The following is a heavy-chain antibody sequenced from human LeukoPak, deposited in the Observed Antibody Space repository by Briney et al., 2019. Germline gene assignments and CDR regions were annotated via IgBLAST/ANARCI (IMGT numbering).Heavy chain of an antibody. J-gene: IGHJ4*02. CDR1: GFTFSKAL. Sequence: GGSLRHSCAASGFTFSKALMRRVRQAPGKGLEGVGRIQTKTDGGTTDYAAPVKGRFTISRDDSKNTLYLQMNSLKTEDTAVYYCSTGGTFGGVIVDFWGQGTLVTVSS. CDR2: IQTKTDGGTT. CDR3: STGGTFGGVIVDF. D-gene: IGHD3-16*02. V-gene: IGHV3-15*01.